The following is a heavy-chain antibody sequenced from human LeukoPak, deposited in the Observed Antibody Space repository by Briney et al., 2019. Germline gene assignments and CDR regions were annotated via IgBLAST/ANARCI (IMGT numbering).Heavy chain of an antibody. V-gene: IGHV4-59*01. CDR1: GGSLNGYY. D-gene: IGHD6-13*01. CDR2: VYYSGSS. CDR3: ARESSGSWSAVDY. J-gene: IGHJ4*02. Sequence: PSETLSLTFTVPGGSLNGYYWTLVRQSPGKRLGGIGYVYYSGSSNYHPSLKSRVTISADTSKKQFSLKLNSVAAADTAVYYCARESSGSWSAVDYCGQGTLVTVSS.